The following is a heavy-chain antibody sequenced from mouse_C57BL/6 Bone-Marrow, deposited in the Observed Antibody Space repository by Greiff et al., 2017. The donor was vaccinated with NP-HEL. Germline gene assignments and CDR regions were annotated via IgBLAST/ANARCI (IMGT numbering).Heavy chain of an antibody. CDR3: VRQGATVGYFDY. J-gene: IGHJ2*03. V-gene: IGHV10-1*01. Sequence: DVQLVESGGGLVQPKASLKLSCAASGFSFTTYAMNWVRQAPGQGLEWVASISSKSNDYATYYAVSVKDRFTISRDVSESMLYLQMNNLKTEDTAMYYCVRQGATVGYFDYWGRGTSLTVTS. D-gene: IGHD1-1*01. CDR1: GFSFTTYA. CDR2: ISSKSNDYAT.